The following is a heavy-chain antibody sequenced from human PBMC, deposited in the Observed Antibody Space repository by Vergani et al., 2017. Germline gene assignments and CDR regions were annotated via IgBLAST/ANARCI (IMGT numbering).Heavy chain of an antibody. D-gene: IGHD6-19*01. Sequence: QVQLQESGPGLVKSSETLSLTCSVSFDSIRNFYCNWLRQPPGKGLEWIGSIHYSDNTNYNPSLKTRVTISVDTSKNQFSLTLTFVTAADTAVYYCASDTHSGQRADRWGQGSLVTVTS. CDR1: FDSIRNFY. CDR2: IHYSDNT. CDR3: ASDTHSGQRADR. V-gene: IGHV4-59*01. J-gene: IGHJ5*02.